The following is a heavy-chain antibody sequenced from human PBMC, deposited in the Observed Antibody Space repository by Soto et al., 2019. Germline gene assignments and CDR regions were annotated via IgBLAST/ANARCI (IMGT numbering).Heavy chain of an antibody. CDR3: ALREMGCSGGSCYSLHYYYYYMDV. Sequence: EVQLLESGGGLVQPGGSLRLSCAASGFTFSSYAMSWVRQAPGKGLEWVSAISGSGGSTYYADSVKGRFTISRDNSKNTLYLQMNSLRAEATAVYYCALREMGCSGGSCYSLHYYYYYMDVWGKGTTVTVSS. D-gene: IGHD2-15*01. J-gene: IGHJ6*03. CDR1: GFTFSSYA. V-gene: IGHV3-23*01. CDR2: ISGSGGST.